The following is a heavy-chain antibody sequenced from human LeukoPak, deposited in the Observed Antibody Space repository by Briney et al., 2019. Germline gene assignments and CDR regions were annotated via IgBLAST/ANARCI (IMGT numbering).Heavy chain of an antibody. J-gene: IGHJ2*01. CDR1: GFTFDDYA. CDR3: AKVTYSSGWGDWYFDL. CDR2: ISWNSGSI. V-gene: IGHV3-9*03. Sequence: GGSLRLSCEASGFTFDDYAMHWVRQAPGKGLEWVSGISWNSGSIGYADSVKGRFTISRDNAKNSLYLQMNSLRAEDMALYYCAKVTYSSGWGDWYFDLWGRGTLVTVSS. D-gene: IGHD6-19*01.